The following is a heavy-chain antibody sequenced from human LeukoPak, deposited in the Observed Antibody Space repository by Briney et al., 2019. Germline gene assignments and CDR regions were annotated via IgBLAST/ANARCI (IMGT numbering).Heavy chain of an antibody. Sequence: SETLSPTCALSGGSVSVYYWRWIRHPPEKGLEWIGEISHRGRTPSTPSPQRRVTMSVDTSKNQFALNLNSVTAADTAVYYCARVPLRFLEPFDYWGQGILVTVSS. D-gene: IGHD3-3*01. CDR1: GGSVSVYY. V-gene: IGHV4-34*01. CDR2: ISHRGRT. J-gene: IGHJ4*02. CDR3: ARVPLRFLEPFDY.